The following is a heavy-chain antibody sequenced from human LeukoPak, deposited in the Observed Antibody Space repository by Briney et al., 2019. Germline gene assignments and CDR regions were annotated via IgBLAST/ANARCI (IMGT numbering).Heavy chain of an antibody. CDR1: GFTFSSYA. V-gene: IGHV3-23*01. CDR3: AKAVERSSGWYGYYYYGMDL. D-gene: IGHD6-19*01. J-gene: IGHJ6*02. Sequence: GGSLRLSCAASGFTFSSYAMSWVRQAPGKGLEWVSAISGSGGSTYYADSVKGRFTISRDNSKNTLYLQMNSLRAEDTAVYYCAKAVERSSGWYGYYYYGMDLWGQGTTVTVSS. CDR2: ISGSGGST.